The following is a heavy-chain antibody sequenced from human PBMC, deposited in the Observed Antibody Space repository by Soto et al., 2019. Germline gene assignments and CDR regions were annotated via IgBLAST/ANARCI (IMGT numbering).Heavy chain of an antibody. CDR1: GGSISSYY. Sequence: SQTLSLTCTVSGGSISSYYWSWIRQPPGKGLEWIGYIYYSGSTNYNPSLKSRVTISVDTSKNQFSLKLSSVTAADTAVYYCASVRLAASWDYYYYMDVWGKGTTVTVSS. V-gene: IGHV4-59*08. CDR2: IYYSGST. D-gene: IGHD6-19*01. J-gene: IGHJ6*03. CDR3: ASVRLAASWDYYYYMDV.